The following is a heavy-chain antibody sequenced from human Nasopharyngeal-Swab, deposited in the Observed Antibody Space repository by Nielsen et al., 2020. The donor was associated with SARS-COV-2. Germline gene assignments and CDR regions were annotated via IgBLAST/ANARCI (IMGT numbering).Heavy chain of an antibody. D-gene: IGHD2-21*01. V-gene: IGHV3-30*03. CDR2: ISYDGSNK. J-gene: IGHJ3*01. CDR1: GFTFSSYG. CDR3: ARDRDWAFDV. Sequence: GGSLRLSCAASGFTFSSYGMHWVRQAPGKGLEWVAVISYDGSNKYYADSVKGRFTISRDHAKNSLYLQMSSLRVEDTAVYYCARDRDWAFDVWGQGAVVTVSS.